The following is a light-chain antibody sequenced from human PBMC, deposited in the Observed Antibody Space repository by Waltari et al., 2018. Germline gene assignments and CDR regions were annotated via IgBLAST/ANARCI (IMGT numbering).Light chain of an antibody. CDR1: NSDVGAYDY. CDR3: CSCSYTPTTTVI. Sequence: QSALTQPASVSGSPGQSITISCTGTNSDVGAYDYFSWYQHHPGKAPKLIIYEVTNRPSGVSNRFSGSKSDNTASLTISGLQAEDEAEYYCCSCSYTPTTTVIFGGGTKLTVL. J-gene: IGLJ2*01. CDR2: EVT. V-gene: IGLV2-14*01.